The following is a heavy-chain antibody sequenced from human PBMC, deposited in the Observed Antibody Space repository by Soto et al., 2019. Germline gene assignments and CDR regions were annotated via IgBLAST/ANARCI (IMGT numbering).Heavy chain of an antibody. J-gene: IGHJ4*02. D-gene: IGHD5-12*01. CDR2: IYYSGST. CDR3: ARASNGYSGYGSYYFDY. CDR1: GGSISSSSYY. V-gene: IGHV4-39*07. Sequence: SETLSLTCTVSGGSISSSSYYWGWIRQPPGKGLEWIGSIYYSGSTYYNPSLKSRVTISVDTSKNQFSLKLSSVTAADTAVYYCARASNGYSGYGSYYFDYWGQGTLVTVSS.